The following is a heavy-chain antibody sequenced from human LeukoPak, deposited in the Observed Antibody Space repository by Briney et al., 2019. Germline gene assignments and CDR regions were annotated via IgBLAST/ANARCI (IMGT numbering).Heavy chain of an antibody. V-gene: IGHV3-66*01. J-gene: IGHJ4*02. Sequence: GGSLRLSCAASEFSVGSNYMTWVRQAPGKGLEWVSLIYSGGSTYYADSVKGRFTISRDNAKNSLYLQMNSLRAEDTAVYYCARERLWFGELLIDYWGQGTLDTVSS. D-gene: IGHD3-10*01. CDR1: EFSVGSNY. CDR3: ARERLWFGELLIDY. CDR2: IYSGGST.